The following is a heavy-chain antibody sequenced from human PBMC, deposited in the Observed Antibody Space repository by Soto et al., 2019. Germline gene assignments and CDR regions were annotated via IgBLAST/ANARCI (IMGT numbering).Heavy chain of an antibody. V-gene: IGHV3-74*01. CDR3: AKGTYYYDSSGPDAFDI. D-gene: IGHD3-22*01. Sequence: GGSLRLSCAASGFSLSSYWMHWVRQAPGKGLVWVSGTDGGGSSTYYADSVKGRFTISRDNAKNTLYLQMNSLRAEDTAVYYCAKGTYYYDSSGPDAFDIWGQGTMVTVSS. J-gene: IGHJ3*02. CDR1: GFSLSSYW. CDR2: TDGGGSST.